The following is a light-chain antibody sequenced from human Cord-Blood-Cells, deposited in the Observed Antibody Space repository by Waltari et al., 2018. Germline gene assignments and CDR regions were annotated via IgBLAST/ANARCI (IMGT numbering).Light chain of an antibody. Sequence: QSALTQPASVSGSPGQSITIPCTGTSSDVGGYNFVPWYQKPPGKAPKLRIYVVSKRPSGVSNRFSSAKSGNTASLTISGLQAEDEADYYCSSYTSSSTRVFGGGTKLTVL. V-gene: IGLV2-14*01. CDR1: SSDVGGYNF. CDR2: VVS. J-gene: IGLJ2*01. CDR3: SSYTSSSTRV.